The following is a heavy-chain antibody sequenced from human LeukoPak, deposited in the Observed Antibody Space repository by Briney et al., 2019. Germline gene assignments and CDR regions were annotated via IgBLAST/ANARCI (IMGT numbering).Heavy chain of an antibody. J-gene: IGHJ6*02. V-gene: IGHV1-46*01. CDR2: INPSGGST. CDR1: GYTFTSYY. CDR3: AAGDLNYYYGMDV. Sequence: ASVKVSWKASGYTFTSYYMHWVRQAPGQGLEWMGIINPSGGSTSYAQKFQGRVTMTRDTSTSTVYMELSSLRSEDTAVYYCAAGDLNYYYGMDVWGQGTTVTVSS.